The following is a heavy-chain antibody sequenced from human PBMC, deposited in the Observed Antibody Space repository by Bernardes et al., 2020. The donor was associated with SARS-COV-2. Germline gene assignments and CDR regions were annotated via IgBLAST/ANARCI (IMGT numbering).Heavy chain of an antibody. V-gene: IGHV4-59*01. J-gene: IGHJ6*02. CDR1: GGSMSGYY. CDR2: IYHTGST. Sequence: SETLSLTCSVSGGSMSGYYWSWIRQPPGKGLEWLGYIYHTGSTNYNPSLKGRLIMSIDTSENQFSLKVRSVTTLDTGIYYCAKDLGRTDVWGQGTTVTVSS. CDR3: AKDLGRTDV.